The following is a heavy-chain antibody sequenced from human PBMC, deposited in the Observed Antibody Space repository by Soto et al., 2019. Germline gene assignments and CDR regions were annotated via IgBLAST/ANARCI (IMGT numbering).Heavy chain of an antibody. D-gene: IGHD5-18*01. J-gene: IGHJ4*02. CDR3: AKAHAGRGYSYGSFDY. CDR2: ISGSGGST. Sequence: LRLSCASAGFICSSYAMSWVRQAPGKGLEWVSAISGSGGSTYYADSVKGRFTISRDNSKNTLYLQMNSLRAEDTAVYYCAKAHAGRGYSYGSFDYWGQGTLVTVSS. V-gene: IGHV3-23*01. CDR1: GFICSSYA.